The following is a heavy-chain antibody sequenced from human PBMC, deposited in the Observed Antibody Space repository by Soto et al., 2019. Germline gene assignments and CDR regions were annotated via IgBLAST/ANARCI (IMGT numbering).Heavy chain of an antibody. Sequence: SETLSLTCTVSGGSISSYYWSWIRQPPGKGLEWIGYIYYSGSTNYNPSLKSRVTISVDTSKNQFSLKLSSVTAADTAVYYCARHVVRFDALGAFDIWGQGTMVTVSS. CDR1: GGSISSYY. J-gene: IGHJ3*02. D-gene: IGHD2-15*01. CDR3: ARHVVRFDALGAFDI. V-gene: IGHV4-59*08. CDR2: IYYSGST.